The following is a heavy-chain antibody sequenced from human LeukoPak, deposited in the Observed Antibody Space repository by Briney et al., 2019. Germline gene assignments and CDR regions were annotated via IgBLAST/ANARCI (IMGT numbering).Heavy chain of an antibody. J-gene: IGHJ4*02. CDR2: IYSGGST. V-gene: IGHV3-53*01. CDR1: GFTVSSNY. D-gene: IGHD3-22*01. CDR3: ARDGRYYYDSSGYYYFDY. Sequence: GGSLRLSCAASGFTVSSNYMSWVRQAPGKGLEWVSVIYSGGSTYYADSVKGRFTISRDNSKNTLYLQMNSLRAEDTAVYYCARDGRYYYDSSGYYYFDYWGQGTLVTVSS.